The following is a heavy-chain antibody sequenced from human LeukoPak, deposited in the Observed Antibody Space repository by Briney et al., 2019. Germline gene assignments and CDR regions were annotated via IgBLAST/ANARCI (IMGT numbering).Heavy chain of an antibody. CDR3: AEDRGEKMDV. CDR2: IDPNSGEK. J-gene: IGHJ6*02. V-gene: IGHV1-2*02. D-gene: IGHD3-10*01. Sequence: ASVKVSRKASGSTFTACFVHWVRQAPGQGLEWMGCIDPNSGEKNSAQKFQGRVTMTSDTSISTAYMELNRLRFDDTAVYYCAEDRGEKMDVWGQGTTVIVSS. CDR1: GSTFTACF.